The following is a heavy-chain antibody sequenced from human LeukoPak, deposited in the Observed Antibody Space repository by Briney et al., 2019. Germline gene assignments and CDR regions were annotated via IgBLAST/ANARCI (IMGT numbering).Heavy chain of an antibody. Sequence: GASVEVSCKASGGTFSSYAISWVRQAPGQGLEWMGRINPNNGGTNYAQKFQGRVTMTRDTSISTAYMDLSRLRSDDTAVYYCARVKAITGLQLEDAFDMWGQGTMVTVSS. J-gene: IGHJ3*02. D-gene: IGHD5-24*01. CDR3: ARVKAITGLQLEDAFDM. CDR2: INPNNGGT. V-gene: IGHV1-2*06. CDR1: GGTFSSYA.